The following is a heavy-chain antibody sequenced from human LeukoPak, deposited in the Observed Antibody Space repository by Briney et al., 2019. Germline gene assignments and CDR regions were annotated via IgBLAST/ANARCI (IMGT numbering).Heavy chain of an antibody. CDR1: GGSFSGYY. CDR3: ARAGRLTFDI. V-gene: IGHV4-34*01. CDR2: INRSGST. Sequence: SETLSLTCAVYGGSFSGYYWSWIRQPPGKGLEWIGEINRSGSTNYNPSLKSRVTISVDTSKNQFSLKLSSVTAADTAVYYCARAGRLTFDIWGQGTMVTVSS. D-gene: IGHD6-25*01. J-gene: IGHJ3*02.